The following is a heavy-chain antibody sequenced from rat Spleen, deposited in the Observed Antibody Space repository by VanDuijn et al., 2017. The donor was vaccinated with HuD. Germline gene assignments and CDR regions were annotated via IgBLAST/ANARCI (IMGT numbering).Heavy chain of an antibody. CDR2: ISTGGGNT. J-gene: IGHJ4*01. CDR3: ARRTMMVRDYVMDA. CDR1: GFTFSNYY. Sequence: EVQLVESGGGLVQPGRSMKLSCAASGFTFSNYYMAWVRQAPTKGLEWIASISTGGGNTYYRDSVKGRFTISRDNAKSTLYLQMDSLRSEDTATYYCARRTMMVRDYVMDAWGQGASVTVSS. V-gene: IGHV5-25*01. D-gene: IGHD1-12*03.